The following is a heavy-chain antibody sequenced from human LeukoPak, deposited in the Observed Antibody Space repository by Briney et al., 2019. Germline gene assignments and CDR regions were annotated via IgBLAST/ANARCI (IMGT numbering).Heavy chain of an antibody. D-gene: IGHD2-15*01. CDR1: GFTFTSYW. J-gene: IGHJ4*02. CDR2: INEDGSEK. V-gene: IGHV3-7*01. Sequence: GGSQRLSCVASGFTFTSYWMGWVRQAPGKGLECVAHINEDGSEKYYVDSVKGRFTIPRDNAKNLLYLQMNSLRAEDTAVYYCARDRFGGGFDYWGQGTLVTVSS. CDR3: ARDRFGGGFDY.